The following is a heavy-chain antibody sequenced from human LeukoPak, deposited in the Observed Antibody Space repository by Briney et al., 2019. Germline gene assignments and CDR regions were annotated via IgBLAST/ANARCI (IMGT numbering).Heavy chain of an antibody. CDR2: IVFGSGNT. CDR1: GFTFTSSA. CDR3: ARLFYDFWSGYNPVGRPDYDILTGYYIELDY. V-gene: IGHV1-58*02. J-gene: IGHJ4*02. D-gene: IGHD3-9*01. Sequence: GTSVKVSCKASGFTFTSSAMQWVRQARGQRLEWIGWIVFGSGNTNYAQQFQERVTITRDMSTTTPYKALRRLGAEDTDVYYCARLFYDFWSGYNPVGRPDYDILTGYYIELDYWGQGTLVTVSS.